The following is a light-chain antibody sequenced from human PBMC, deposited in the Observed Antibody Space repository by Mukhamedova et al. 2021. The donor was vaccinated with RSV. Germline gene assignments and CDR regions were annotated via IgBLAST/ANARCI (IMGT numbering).Light chain of an antibody. CDR3: LLSYSGARSLVV. CDR1: TSGHY. J-gene: IGLJ2*01. V-gene: IGLV7-46*01. CDR2: DTN. Sequence: TSGHYPYWFQQKPGQAPRTLIYDTNNKHSWTPARFSGSLLGGKAALTLSGAQPEDEAEYYCLLSYSGARSLVVFVGGTKLTVL.